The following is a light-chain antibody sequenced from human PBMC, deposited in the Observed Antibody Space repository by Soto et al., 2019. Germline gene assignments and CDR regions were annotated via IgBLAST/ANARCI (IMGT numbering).Light chain of an antibody. V-gene: IGLV6-57*03. CDR1: SGSIATSY. CDR2: DDN. Sequence: NFMLTQPHSVSESPGKTVTISCTRNSGSIATSYVQWYQQRPDSAPTTIIYDDNQRPSGVPVRFSGSIDSSSNSASLTISGLKTEHEADYYCQSYGSGNWVFGGGTKLTVL. CDR3: QSYGSGNWV. J-gene: IGLJ3*02.